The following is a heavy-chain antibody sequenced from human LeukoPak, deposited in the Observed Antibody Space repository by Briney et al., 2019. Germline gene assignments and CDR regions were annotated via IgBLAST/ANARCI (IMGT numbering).Heavy chain of an antibody. Sequence: GGSLRLSCAPSGFTFSNYWMIWVRQAPGKGLEWVGNIKQEGSEKRYADSVRGRFSISRDNAQTSLYLQMNSLRAEDTAVYYCARASDPWLQLTWGQGTLVTVSS. CDR1: GFTFSNYW. D-gene: IGHD5-24*01. J-gene: IGHJ5*02. V-gene: IGHV3-7*05. CDR2: IKQEGSEK. CDR3: ARASDPWLQLT.